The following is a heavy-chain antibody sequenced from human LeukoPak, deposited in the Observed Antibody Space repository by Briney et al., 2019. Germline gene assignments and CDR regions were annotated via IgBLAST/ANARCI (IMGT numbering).Heavy chain of an antibody. CDR3: AKDFTPYYYDSSGYYPDAFGI. Sequence: GGSLRLSCAASGFTFSSYAMSWVRQAPGKGLEWVSAISGSGGSTYYADSVKGRFTISRDNSKNTLYLQMNSLRAEDTAVYYCAKDFTPYYYDSSGYYPDAFGIWGQGTMVTVSS. CDR2: ISGSGGST. D-gene: IGHD3-22*01. V-gene: IGHV3-23*01. J-gene: IGHJ3*02. CDR1: GFTFSSYA.